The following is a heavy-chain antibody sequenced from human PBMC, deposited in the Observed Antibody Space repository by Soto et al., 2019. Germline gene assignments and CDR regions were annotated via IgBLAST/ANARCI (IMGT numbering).Heavy chain of an antibody. CDR3: AREGYIVVVPGEYSSSWYDYYYGMDV. V-gene: IGHV1-18*01. Sequence: GASVKVSCKASGYTFTSYGISWVRQAPGQGLEWMGWISAYNGNTNYAQKLQGRVTMTTDTSTSTAYMEMRSLRSDDTAVYYCAREGYIVVVPGEYSSSWYDYYYGMDVWGQGTTVTVSS. CDR1: GYTFTSYG. D-gene: IGHD2-2*01. CDR2: ISAYNGNT. J-gene: IGHJ6*02.